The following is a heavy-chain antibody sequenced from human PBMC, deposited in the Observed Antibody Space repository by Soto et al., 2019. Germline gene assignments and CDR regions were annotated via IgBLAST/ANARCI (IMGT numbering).Heavy chain of an antibody. V-gene: IGHV4-59*01. J-gene: IGHJ6*02. CDR2: IYYSGST. CDR1: GGSISSYY. D-gene: IGHD3-22*01. Sequence: SETLSLTCTVSGGSISSYYWSWIRQPPGKGLEWIGYIYYSGSTNYNPSLKSRVTISVDTSKNQFSLKLSSVTAADTAVYYCARQGYDSSGYYSHYYYYGMDVWGQGTTVTVSS. CDR3: ARQGYDSSGYYSHYYYYGMDV.